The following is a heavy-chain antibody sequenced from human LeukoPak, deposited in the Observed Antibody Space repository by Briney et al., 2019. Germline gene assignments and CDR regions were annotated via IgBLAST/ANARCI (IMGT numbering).Heavy chain of an antibody. V-gene: IGHV1-69*13. CDR1: GGTFSSYA. Sequence: SVKVSCTASGGTFSSYAISWVRQAPGQGLEWMGGIIPIFGTANYAQKFQGRVTITADESTSTAYMELSSLRSEDTAVYYCARDKYGGSYSYWYFDLWGRGTLVTVSS. D-gene: IGHD1-26*01. CDR3: ARDKYGGSYSYWYFDL. CDR2: IIPIFGTA. J-gene: IGHJ2*01.